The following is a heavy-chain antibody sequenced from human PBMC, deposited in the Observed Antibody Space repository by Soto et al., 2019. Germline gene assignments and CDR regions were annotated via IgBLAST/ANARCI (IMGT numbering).Heavy chain of an antibody. CDR1: GFTFSSYW. D-gene: IGHD1-7*01. V-gene: IGHV3-7*03. J-gene: IGHJ6*02. CDR2: IKQDGSEK. Sequence: PGGSLRLSCAASGFTFSSYWMSWVRQAPGKGLEWVANIKQDGSEKYYVDSVKGRFTISRDNAKNSLYLQMNSLRAEDTAVYYCARGLRVDGIVKQDWNYGRYYYYGKDVWGQGTTVTVSS. CDR3: ARGLRVDGIVKQDWNYGRYYYYGKDV.